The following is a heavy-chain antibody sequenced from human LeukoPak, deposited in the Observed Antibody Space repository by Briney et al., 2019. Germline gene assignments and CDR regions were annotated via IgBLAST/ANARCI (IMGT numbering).Heavy chain of an antibody. CDR3: ARTGPLMVRGVIINWFDP. D-gene: IGHD3-10*01. V-gene: IGHV4-61*02. CDR2: IYTSGST. Sequence: SETLSLTCTVSGGSISSSSYYWGWIRQPPGKGLEWIGRIYTSGSTNYNPSLKSRVTISVDTSKNQFSLKLSSVTAADTAVYYCARTGPLMVRGVIINWFDPWGQGTLVTVSS. CDR1: GGSISSSSYY. J-gene: IGHJ5*02.